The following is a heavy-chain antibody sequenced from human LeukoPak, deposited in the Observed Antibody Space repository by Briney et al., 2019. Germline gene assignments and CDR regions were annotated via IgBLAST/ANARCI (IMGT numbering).Heavy chain of an antibody. Sequence: GGSLRLSCAASEFIFSDYYISWIRQAPGKGLEWISHISSSGSVKYFADSVKGRFTISRDNARNSLYLDMNSLRAEDTAVYYCAREGLYSNNWYPGYYYMDVWGKGTTVTVSS. V-gene: IGHV3-11*01. D-gene: IGHD6-13*01. CDR3: AREGLYSNNWYPGYYYMDV. CDR2: ISSSGSVK. J-gene: IGHJ6*03. CDR1: EFIFSDYY.